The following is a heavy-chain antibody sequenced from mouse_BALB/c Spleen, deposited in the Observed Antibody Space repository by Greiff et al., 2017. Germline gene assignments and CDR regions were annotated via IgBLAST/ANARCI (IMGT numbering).Heavy chain of an antibody. D-gene: IGHD2-3*01. CDR1: GFTFSSYA. CDR2: ISSGGST. Sequence: EVQGVESGGGLVKPGGSLKLSCAASGFTFSSYAMSWVRQTPEKRLEWVASISSGGSTYYPDSVKGRFTISRDNARNILYLQMSSLRSEDTAMYYCARADYDGYYWFAYWGQGTLVTVSA. CDR3: ARADYDGYYWFAY. J-gene: IGHJ3*01. V-gene: IGHV5-6-5*01.